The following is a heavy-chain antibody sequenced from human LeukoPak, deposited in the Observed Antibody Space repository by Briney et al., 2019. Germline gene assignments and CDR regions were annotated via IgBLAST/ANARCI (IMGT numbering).Heavy chain of an antibody. CDR1: GDSMSSYY. CDR2: IYYSGAT. V-gene: IGHV4-59*08. Sequence: SETLSLTCSVSGDSMSSYYWSWIRQPPGKGLEWIGYIYYSGATSYNPSLKSRVTISIDTSKNQFSLKLNSVTAADTAVYYCATRRSGSYSDYWGQGTLVTVSS. D-gene: IGHD1-26*01. J-gene: IGHJ4*02. CDR3: ATRRSGSYSDY.